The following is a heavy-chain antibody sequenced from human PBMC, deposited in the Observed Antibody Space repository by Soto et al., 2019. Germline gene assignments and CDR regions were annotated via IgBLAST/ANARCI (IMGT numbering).Heavy chain of an antibody. CDR3: ARSYLTAAKYYYYYGMDV. CDR2: ISAYNGNT. CDR1: GYPFTSYG. Sequence: GXSVKLSCNASGYPFTSYGISWVRQAPGQGLEWMGWISAYNGNTNYAQKLQGRVTMTTDTSTSTAYMELRSLRSDDTAVYYCARSYLTAAKYYYYYGMDVWGQGTTVTVSS. D-gene: IGHD2-2*01. J-gene: IGHJ6*02. V-gene: IGHV1-18*01.